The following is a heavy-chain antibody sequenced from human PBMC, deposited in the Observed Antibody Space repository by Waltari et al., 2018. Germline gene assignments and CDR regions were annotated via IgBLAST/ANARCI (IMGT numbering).Heavy chain of an antibody. CDR3: ARDPNFGIAAAEYDDY. CDR1: GGSISSSSYY. J-gene: IGHJ4*02. D-gene: IGHD6-13*01. Sequence: QLQLQESGPGLVKPSETLSLTCTVSGGSISSSSYYWGWIRQPPGKGLEWIVSISYSGSTFYTPSLRSRVSIPVDTSQNQFSLKLSSVTAADTAVYYCARDPNFGIAAAEYDDYWGQGTLVTVSS. CDR2: ISYSGST. V-gene: IGHV4-39*07.